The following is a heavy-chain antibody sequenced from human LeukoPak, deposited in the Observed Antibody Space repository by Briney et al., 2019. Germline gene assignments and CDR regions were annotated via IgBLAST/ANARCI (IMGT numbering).Heavy chain of an antibody. D-gene: IGHD5-18*01. CDR2: ISWNSGSI. Sequence: GGSLSLSCAASGFTFDDYAMHWVRQAPGKGLEWVSGISWNSGSIGYADSVKGRFTISRDNAKNSLYLQMNSLRAEDTALYYCAKDRDYTAMATGYFDYWGQGTLVTVSS. CDR3: AKDRDYTAMATGYFDY. J-gene: IGHJ4*02. CDR1: GFTFDDYA. V-gene: IGHV3-9*01.